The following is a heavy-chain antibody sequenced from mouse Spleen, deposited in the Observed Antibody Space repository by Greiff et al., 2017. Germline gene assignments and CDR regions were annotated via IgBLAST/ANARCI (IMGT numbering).Heavy chain of an antibody. CDR1: GYSFTGYY. CDR2: INPSTGGT. Sequence: EVMLVESGPELVKPGASVKISCKASGYSFTGYYMNWVKQSPEKSLEWIGEINPSTGGTTYNQKFKAKATLTVDKSSSTAYMQLKSLTSEDSAVYYCAQLAWFAYWGQGTLVTVSA. J-gene: IGHJ3*01. CDR3: AQLAWFAY. V-gene: IGHV1-42*01. D-gene: IGHD4-1*02.